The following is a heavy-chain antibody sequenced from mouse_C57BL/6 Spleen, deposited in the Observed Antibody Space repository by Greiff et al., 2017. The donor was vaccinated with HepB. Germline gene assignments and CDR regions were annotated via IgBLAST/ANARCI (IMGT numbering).Heavy chain of an antibody. J-gene: IGHJ2*01. D-gene: IGHD1-1*01. Sequence: QVQLQQPGAELVRPGTSVKLSCKASGYTFTSYCMHWVKQRPGQGLEWIGVIDPSDSYTNYNQKFKGKATLTVDTSSSTAYMQLSSLTSEDSAVYYCARGRITVPYFDYWGQGTTLTVSS. CDR1: GYTFTSYC. V-gene: IGHV1-59*01. CDR3: ARGRITVPYFDY. CDR2: IDPSDSYT.